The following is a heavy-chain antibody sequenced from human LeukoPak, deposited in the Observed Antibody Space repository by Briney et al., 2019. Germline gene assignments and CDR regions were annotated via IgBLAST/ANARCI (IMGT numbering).Heavy chain of an antibody. CDR1: GGSISSYY. CDR2: IYYSGST. J-gene: IGHJ4*02. CDR3: AREREGPYGYLDY. Sequence: PSETLSLTCTVSGGSISSYYWSWIRQPPGKGLELIGYIYYSGSTNYNPSLKSRVTISVDTSKNQFSLKLSSVTAADTAVYYCAREREGPYGYLDYWGQGTLVIVSS. V-gene: IGHV4-59*12. D-gene: IGHD4-17*01.